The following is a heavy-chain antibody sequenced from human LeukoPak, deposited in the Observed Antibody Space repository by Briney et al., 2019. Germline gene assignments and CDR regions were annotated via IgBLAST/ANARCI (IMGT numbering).Heavy chain of an antibody. D-gene: IGHD3-9*01. CDR3: ARGPRVLRYFDWLPSSFDY. CDR1: GYTFTSYY. CDR2: ISPSGGST. Sequence: EASVKVSCKASGYTFTSYYMHWVRQAPGQGLEWMGIISPSGGSTSYAQKFQGRVTMTRDTSTSTVYMELSSLRSEDTAVYYCARGPRVLRYFDWLPSSFDYWGQGTLVTVSS. J-gene: IGHJ4*02. V-gene: IGHV1-46*01.